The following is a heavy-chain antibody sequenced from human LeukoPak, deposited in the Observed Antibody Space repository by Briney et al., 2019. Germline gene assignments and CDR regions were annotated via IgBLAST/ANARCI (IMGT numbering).Heavy chain of an antibody. CDR3: ARAHYGPKYNWFDP. CDR2: IKQDGSEK. V-gene: IGHV3-7*01. CDR1: GFTFSSYW. J-gene: IGHJ5*02. Sequence: GGSLRLSCAASGFTFSSYWMSWVRQAPGKGLEWVANIKQDGSEKYYVDSVKGRFTISRDNAKNSLYLQMNSLRAEDTAVYYCARAHYGPKYNWFDPWGQGTLVTVSS. D-gene: IGHD3-10*01.